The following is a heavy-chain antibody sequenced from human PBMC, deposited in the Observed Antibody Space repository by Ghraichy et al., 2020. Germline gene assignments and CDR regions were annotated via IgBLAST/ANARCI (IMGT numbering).Heavy chain of an antibody. J-gene: IGHJ6*02. CDR3: ARMTTAYGLDV. CDR1: GFTVSTNY. D-gene: IGHD4-17*01. V-gene: IGHV3-53*01. CDR2: IYSGGTT. Sequence: GGSLRLSCAASGFTVSTNYMSWVRQAPGKGLEWVSVIYSGGTTYYADSVKGRFTISRDNSKSTLYHQMNSLRAEDTAVYYCARMTTAYGLDVWGQGTTVTVSS.